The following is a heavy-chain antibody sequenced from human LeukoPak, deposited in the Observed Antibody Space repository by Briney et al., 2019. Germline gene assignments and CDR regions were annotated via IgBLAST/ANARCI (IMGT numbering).Heavy chain of an antibody. J-gene: IGHJ5*02. Sequence: GGSLRLSCAASGFTFSINAMNWVRQAPGKGLEWVAHITGDGNNKWYSDSVRGRLTISRDTSKNTLYLQMNSLRADDTAVYYCVRDANWACDPWGQGILVTVSS. CDR2: ITGDGNNK. V-gene: IGHV3-30*02. D-gene: IGHD1-1*01. CDR1: GFTFSINA. CDR3: VRDANWACDP.